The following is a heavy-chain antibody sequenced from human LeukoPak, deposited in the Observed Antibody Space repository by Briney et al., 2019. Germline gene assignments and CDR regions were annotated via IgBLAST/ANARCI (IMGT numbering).Heavy chain of an antibody. CDR2: IHHSGST. J-gene: IGHJ4*02. V-gene: IGHV4-30-2*01. Sequence: SETLSLTCTVSGDSISSGSFYWSWIRQPPGKGLEWIGYIHHSGSTSYNPSLKSRVTISVDRSKNQFSLKLTSVTGADMAVYYCAGERGEEYSSGWYKRNYFDNWGQGIRVTVSS. CDR3: AGERGEEYSSGWYKRNYFDN. CDR1: GDSISSGSFY. D-gene: IGHD6-19*01.